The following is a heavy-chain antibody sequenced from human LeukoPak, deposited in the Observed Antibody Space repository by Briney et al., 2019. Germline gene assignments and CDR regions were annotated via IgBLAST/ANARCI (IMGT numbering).Heavy chain of an antibody. J-gene: IGHJ4*02. CDR1: GVSISSETYS. D-gene: IGHD3-3*01. Sequence: TSETLSLTCAVSGVSISSETYSWSWIRQSPGKGLEWIGLIKDSGTTFYNPSLKSRVTISVDKSKNQFSLKLSSVTAADTAVYYCARGHFDFWSGSGFDYWGQGTLVTVSS. CDR2: IKDSGTT. V-gene: IGHV4-30-2*06. CDR3: ARGHFDFWSGSGFDY.